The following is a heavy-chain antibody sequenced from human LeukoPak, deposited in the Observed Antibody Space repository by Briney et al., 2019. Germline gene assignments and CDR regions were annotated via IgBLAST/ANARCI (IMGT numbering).Heavy chain of an antibody. CDR3: ARDSKYDSSGHAP. CDR1: GGSITSSNYY. CDR2: IHYSGSA. D-gene: IGHD3-22*01. J-gene: IGHJ5*02. Sequence: PSETLSLTCTVSGGSITSSNYYWAWIRQPPGKGLEWIGSIHYSGSAYYGPTLGSRVTISVDTSKNQFSLNVIAVTAADTAVYYCARDSKYDSSGHAPWGQGTQVTVSS. V-gene: IGHV4-39*07.